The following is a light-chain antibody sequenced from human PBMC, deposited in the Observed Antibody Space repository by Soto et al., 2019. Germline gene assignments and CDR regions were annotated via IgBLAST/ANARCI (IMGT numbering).Light chain of an antibody. CDR3: QQRSNWPPLT. J-gene: IGKJ4*02. CDR1: LSVGTY. Sequence: EIVLTQSPSTLSLSPGERVTLSCRASLSVGTYLAWYQQKRGQAPRLLIYDASNRATGIPVRFSGSGSGTDSTRTITRLEPDDLAVYYCQQRSNWPPLTFGGGTKVEIK. V-gene: IGKV3-11*01. CDR2: DAS.